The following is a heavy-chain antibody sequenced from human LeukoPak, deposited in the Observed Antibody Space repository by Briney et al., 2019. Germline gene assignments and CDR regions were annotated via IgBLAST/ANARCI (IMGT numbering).Heavy chain of an antibody. CDR1: GGSISSYY. Sequence: SETLSLTCTVSGGSISSYYWSWIRQPPGKGLEWIGYIYYSGSTNYNPSLKSRVTMSVDTSKNQFSLKLSSVTAADTAVYYCARDFVYFDYWGQGTLVTVSS. V-gene: IGHV4-59*12. CDR2: IYYSGST. J-gene: IGHJ4*02. CDR3: ARDFVYFDY.